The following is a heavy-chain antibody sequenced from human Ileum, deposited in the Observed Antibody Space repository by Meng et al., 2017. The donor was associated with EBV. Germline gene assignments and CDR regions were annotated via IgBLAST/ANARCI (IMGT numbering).Heavy chain of an antibody. CDR1: GASDFSDMTA. Sequence: GGVRPSRRLSHSFVSCGASDFSDMTAWNWIRQSRSGGLEWLGGTYRRSRWYYDYALSVKSRINIGPDTYKTQVSLQLNSVTDEDTGIYYCATSSIAMFDRWGQGTLVTVSS. J-gene: IGHJ5*02. CDR2: TYRRSRWYY. V-gene: IGHV6-1*01. D-gene: IGHD3-3*02. CDR3: ATSSIAMFDR.